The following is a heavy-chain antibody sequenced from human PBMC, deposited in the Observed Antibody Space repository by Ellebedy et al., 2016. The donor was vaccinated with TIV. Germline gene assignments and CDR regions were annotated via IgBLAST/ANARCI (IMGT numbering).Heavy chain of an antibody. D-gene: IGHD3-22*01. CDR3: ARVRDTMMGN. CDR2: ISTYNGNT. Sequence: AASVKVSCKASGYTFTSYALSWVRQAPGQGLERMGWISTYNGNTNYPQKLQGRVTMTTGTSTSTAYMELRSLRSDVTAVYYCARVRDTMMGNWGQGTLVTVSS. V-gene: IGHV1-18*01. CDR1: GYTFTSYA. J-gene: IGHJ4*02.